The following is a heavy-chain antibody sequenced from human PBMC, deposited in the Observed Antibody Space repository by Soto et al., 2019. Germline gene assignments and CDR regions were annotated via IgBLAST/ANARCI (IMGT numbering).Heavy chain of an antibody. Sequence: SETLSLTCTVSGGSISSDYWSWIRQPPGKGLEWIGFIYYSGSINYNPSFESRVAISVDTSKNQFSLNLTPVTAAETAVYYCRRHGDGGSWAYGAQGPLDPVSS. CDR1: GGSISSDY. V-gene: IGHV4-59*08. D-gene: IGHD3-16*01. CDR3: RRHGDGGSWAY. CDR2: IYYSGSI. J-gene: IGHJ4*02.